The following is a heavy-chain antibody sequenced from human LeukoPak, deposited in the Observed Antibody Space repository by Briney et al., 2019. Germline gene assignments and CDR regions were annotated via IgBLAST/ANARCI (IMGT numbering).Heavy chain of an antibody. J-gene: IGHJ4*02. Sequence: GGSLRLSCAASGFPLRNYAMSWVRQAPGKGLEWVSGTSDSGSDTYYADSVKGRFTISRGNSKNTLYLQMNSLRAEDTAIYYCAKETAHCGGTTCYEFFDYWGQGTLVTVSS. CDR1: GFPLRNYA. V-gene: IGHV3-23*01. CDR2: TSDSGSDT. D-gene: IGHD2-2*01. CDR3: AKETAHCGGTTCYEFFDY.